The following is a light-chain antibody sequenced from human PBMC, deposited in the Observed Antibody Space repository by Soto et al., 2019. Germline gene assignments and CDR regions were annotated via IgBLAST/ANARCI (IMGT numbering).Light chain of an antibody. CDR1: QSVSSN. CDR3: QQYNNWPQT. Sequence: EIVMTQSPATLSLSPGERATLSCRASQSVSSNLAWYQQKPGQPPRLLIYDASTRATGIPARFSGSGSGTEFTLTISSLQSEDFAVYYCQQYNNWPQTFGQGTKVEIK. CDR2: DAS. J-gene: IGKJ1*01. V-gene: IGKV3-15*01.